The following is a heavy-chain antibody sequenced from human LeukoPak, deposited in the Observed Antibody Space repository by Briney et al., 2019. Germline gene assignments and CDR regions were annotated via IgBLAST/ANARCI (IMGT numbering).Heavy chain of an antibody. CDR3: AREVGATPYHFDY. D-gene: IGHD1-26*01. CDR1: GFTFSSYA. J-gene: IGHJ4*02. Sequence: GGSLRLSCAASGFTFSSYAIHWVRQAPGKGLEWVAVISYDGSNKYYADSVKGRFTISRDNSKNTLYLQMNSLRAEDTAVYYCAREVGATPYHFDYWGQGTLVTVSS. V-gene: IGHV3-30-3*01. CDR2: ISYDGSNK.